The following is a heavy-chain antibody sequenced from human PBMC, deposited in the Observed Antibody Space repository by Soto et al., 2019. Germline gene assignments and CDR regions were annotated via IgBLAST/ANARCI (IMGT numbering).Heavy chain of an antibody. CDR2: VYHTGDT. CDR1: GGTVSSSHC. J-gene: IGHJ5*02. Sequence: SETLSLTCGVSGGTVSSSHCWIGVRQSPGWGLEWIGNVYHTGDTNLNPSLQSRVTISVDKSNNQFSLRLNSLTAADTAVYFCAREIVTAGGNNYFDPWGPGTLVTVSS. V-gene: IGHV4-4*02. D-gene: IGHD2-21*02. CDR3: AREIVTAGGNNYFDP.